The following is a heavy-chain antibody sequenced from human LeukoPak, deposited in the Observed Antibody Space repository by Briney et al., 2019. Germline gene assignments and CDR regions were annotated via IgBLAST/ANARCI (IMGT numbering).Heavy chain of an antibody. J-gene: IGHJ4*02. V-gene: IGHV4-4*07. CDR3: ARDHNEYDFLSDAYLGYFDY. CDR2: IYTDGST. CDR1: GGSISSYY. Sequence: SETLSLTCTVSGGSISSYYWGWIRQPAGKGLEWLGRIYTDGSTNYNPSLSRRISMSVDLSANQFTLRLSSVTAADTAIYYCARDHNEYDFLSDAYLGYFDYWGQGALVTVSS. D-gene: IGHD3-3*01.